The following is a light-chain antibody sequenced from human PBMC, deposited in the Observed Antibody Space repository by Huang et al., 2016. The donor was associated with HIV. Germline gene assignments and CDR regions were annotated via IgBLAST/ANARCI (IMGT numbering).Light chain of an antibody. CDR1: QSLLHSNGDNY. CDR3: MQTLQTPRFT. Sequence: DFVMTQSPLSLPVTPGEPASISCRSSQSLLHSNGDNYVDWYLQKPGQSPQLLIYLGSNRASGVPDRVSGSGSGTDFTLKISRVEAEDIGVYYCMQTLQTPRFTFGPGTKVDIK. CDR2: LGS. V-gene: IGKV2-28*01. J-gene: IGKJ3*01.